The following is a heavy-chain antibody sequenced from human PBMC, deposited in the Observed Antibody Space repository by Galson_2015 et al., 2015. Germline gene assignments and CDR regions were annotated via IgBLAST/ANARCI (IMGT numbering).Heavy chain of an antibody. CDR1: GYTFTSYY. Sequence: SVKVSCKASGYTFTSYYMHWVRQAPGQGLEWMGIINPSGGSTSYAQKFQGRVTMTRDTSTSTVYMELSSLRSEDTAVYYCARDLGGYSSEWQNFDYWGQGTLVTVSS. V-gene: IGHV1-46*01. J-gene: IGHJ4*02. CDR2: INPSGGST. CDR3: ARDLGGYSSEWQNFDY. D-gene: IGHD6-19*01.